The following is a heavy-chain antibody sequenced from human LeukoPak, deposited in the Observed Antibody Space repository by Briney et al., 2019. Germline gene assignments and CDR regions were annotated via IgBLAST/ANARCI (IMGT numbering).Heavy chain of an antibody. J-gene: IGHJ6*03. CDR1: GFTFSSYG. CDR2: IRHDGSNK. CDR3: AKGRGWEASYYYYYMDV. D-gene: IGHD1-26*01. Sequence: HTGGSLRLSCAASGFTFSSYGIHWVRQAPGKGLEWVAFIRHDGSNKYYTDSVKGRFTISRDNSKNTLYLQMNSLRAEDTAVYYCAKGRGWEASYYYYYMDVWGKGTTVTISS. V-gene: IGHV3-30*02.